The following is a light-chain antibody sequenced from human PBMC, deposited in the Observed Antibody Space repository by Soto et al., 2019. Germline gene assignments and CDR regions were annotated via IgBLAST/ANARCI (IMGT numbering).Light chain of an antibody. CDR1: QSVSSN. V-gene: IGKV3-15*01. CDR2: GAS. J-gene: IGKJ1*01. CDR3: QQYNNWHGT. Sequence: EIMMTPSPATPFVSPGEKTTPSCSASQSVSSNLAWYQQKPGQAPRLLIYGASTRATGIPARFSGSGSGTEFTLTISSLQSEDFAVYYCQQYNNWHGTFGQGTK.